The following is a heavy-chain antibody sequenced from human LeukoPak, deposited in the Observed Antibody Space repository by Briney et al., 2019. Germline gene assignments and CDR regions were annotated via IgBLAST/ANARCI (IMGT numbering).Heavy chain of an antibody. CDR3: ARELSGDGYNPLAF. CDR2: ISSDGSGI. CDR1: GFTFNSFS. J-gene: IGHJ1*01. V-gene: IGHV3-21*01. Sequence: GGSLRLSCAASGFTFNSFSMNWVRQTPGKGLEGVSSISSDGSGILYADSVKGRFTVSRDNAKKSLLLQMNSLRADDTAVYYCARELSGDGYNPLAFWGQGTMVTVSS. D-gene: IGHD5-24*01.